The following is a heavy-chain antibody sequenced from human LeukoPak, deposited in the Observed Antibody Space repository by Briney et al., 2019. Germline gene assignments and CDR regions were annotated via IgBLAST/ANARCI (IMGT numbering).Heavy chain of an antibody. D-gene: IGHD3-22*01. CDR1: GGSFSGYY. CDR3: ARGRCRNSGCRPYFDY. Sequence: SETLSLTCAVYGGSFSGYYWSWIRQPPGKGLEWIGYIYYSESTNYNPSLKSRVTISTDTSKSQFSLNLRSVTAEDTGIYYCARGRCRNSGCRPYFDYWGQGTQVTVSS. V-gene: IGHV4-59*01. J-gene: IGHJ4*02. CDR2: IYYSEST.